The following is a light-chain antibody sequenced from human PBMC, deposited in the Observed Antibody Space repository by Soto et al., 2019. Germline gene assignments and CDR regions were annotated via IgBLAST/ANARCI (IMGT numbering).Light chain of an antibody. V-gene: IGLV2-14*01. CDR1: NSDVGTYNY. CDR3: SSYTTSSTLV. CDR2: EVS. Sequence: QSALTQPASVSGSPGQSITISCTGTNSDVGTYNYVSWYQQHPGKAPKFVVYEVSDRPSGVSDRFSGSKSGNTAPLTISGLQAEDEADYYCSSYTTSSTLVLGGGTKLTV. J-gene: IGLJ2*01.